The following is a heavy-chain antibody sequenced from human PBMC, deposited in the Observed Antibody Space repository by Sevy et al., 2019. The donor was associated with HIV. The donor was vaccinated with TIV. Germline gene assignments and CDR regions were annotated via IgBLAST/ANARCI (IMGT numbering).Heavy chain of an antibody. CDR2: ISYDGSSQ. CDR3: TKESLRGTYIRGDFDH. D-gene: IGHD3-10*02. Sequence: SLRLSCSAFGFTFQTFGMHWVRQAPGKGPEWLAVISYDGSSQNYADSVKGRFTISRDNSKNLLFLQMNSLIPKDTAVYFCTKESLRGTYIRGDFDHWGQGTLVTVSS. CDR1: GFTFQTFG. V-gene: IGHV3-30*18. J-gene: IGHJ4*02.